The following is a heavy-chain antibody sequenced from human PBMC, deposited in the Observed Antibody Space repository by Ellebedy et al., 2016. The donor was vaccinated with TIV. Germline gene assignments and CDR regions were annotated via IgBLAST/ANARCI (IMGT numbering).Heavy chain of an antibody. J-gene: IGHJ3*02. CDR2: INPNSGGT. Sequence: ASVKVSXXASGYTFTGYYMHWVRQAPGQGLEWMGWINPNSGGTKYAQKLQGRVTMTRDTSISTAYMELSRLRSDDTAVYYCARVGPEDFWSVYYPQGYGALDIWGRGTMVTVSS. CDR1: GYTFTGYY. V-gene: IGHV1-2*02. D-gene: IGHD3-3*01. CDR3: ARVGPEDFWSVYYPQGYGALDI.